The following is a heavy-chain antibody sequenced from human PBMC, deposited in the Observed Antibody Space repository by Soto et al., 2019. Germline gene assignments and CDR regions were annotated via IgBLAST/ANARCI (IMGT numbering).Heavy chain of an antibody. CDR3: ARRPLGWLVRGGFDY. J-gene: IGHJ4*02. V-gene: IGHV1-8*01. Sequence: QVQLVQSGAEVKKPGASVKVSCKASGYTFTSYDINWVRQATGQGLEWMGWMNHNSGNTSYAQKFQGRVTMTRNTSISTAYMELSSLRSEDTAVYYCARRPLGWLVRGGFDYWGQGTLVTVSS. CDR1: GYTFTSYD. CDR2: MNHNSGNT. D-gene: IGHD6-19*01.